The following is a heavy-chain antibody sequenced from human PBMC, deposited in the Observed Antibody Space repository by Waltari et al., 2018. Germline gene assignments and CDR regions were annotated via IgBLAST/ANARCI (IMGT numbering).Heavy chain of an antibody. D-gene: IGHD6-13*01. Sequence: EVQLVESGGGLVQPGRSLRLSCTASGFTFGDYAMSWVRQAPGKGLEWVGFIRSKAYGGTTEYAASVKGRFTISRDDSKSIAYLQMNSLKTEDTAVYYCTSRAAAGLDAFDIWGQGTMVTVSS. CDR3: TSRAAAGLDAFDI. J-gene: IGHJ3*02. CDR1: GFTFGDYA. V-gene: IGHV3-49*04. CDR2: IRSKAYGGTT.